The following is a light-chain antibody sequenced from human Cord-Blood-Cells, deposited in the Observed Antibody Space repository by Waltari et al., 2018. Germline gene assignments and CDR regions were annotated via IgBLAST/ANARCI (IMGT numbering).Light chain of an antibody. CDR2: EGS. CDR1: SSDVGSYNL. V-gene: IGLV2-23*01. Sequence: QSALTQPASVSGSPGQSITISCTGTSSDVGSYNLVSWYQQHPGKAPKLMINEGSKRPSGVSNRFSGSKSGNTASLTISGLQAEDEADYYCCSYAGRVFGGGTKLTVL. CDR3: CSYAGRV. J-gene: IGLJ3*02.